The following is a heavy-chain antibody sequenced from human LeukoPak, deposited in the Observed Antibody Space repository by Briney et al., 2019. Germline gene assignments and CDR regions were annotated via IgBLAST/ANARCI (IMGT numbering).Heavy chain of an antibody. CDR3: ARDIAVVGVFDY. V-gene: IGHV3-21*01. J-gene: IGHJ4*02. CDR1: GFSFSRYS. CDR2: ISSSSSYK. D-gene: IGHD6-19*01. Sequence: GGSLRLSCAASGFSFSRYSMNWVRQAPGKGLEWVSCISSSSSYKYYADSVKGRFTISRDNAKNSLYLQMNSLRAEDTAVYYCARDIAVVGVFDYWGQGTLVTVSS.